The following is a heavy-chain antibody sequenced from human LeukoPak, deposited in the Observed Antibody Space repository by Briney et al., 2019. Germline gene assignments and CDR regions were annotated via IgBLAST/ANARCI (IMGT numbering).Heavy chain of an antibody. D-gene: IGHD5-24*01. CDR3: ARGRDGYNQDYFDY. J-gene: IGHJ4*02. CDR1: GGSFSGYQ. V-gene: IGHV4-34*01. Sequence: SETLSLTCAVYGGSFSGYQWTWIRQPPGKGLEWIGQINHSGSTNYNPSLKSRVTISVDTSKNQFSLKLSSVTAADTAVYYCARGRDGYNQDYFDYWGQGTLVTVSS. CDR2: INHSGST.